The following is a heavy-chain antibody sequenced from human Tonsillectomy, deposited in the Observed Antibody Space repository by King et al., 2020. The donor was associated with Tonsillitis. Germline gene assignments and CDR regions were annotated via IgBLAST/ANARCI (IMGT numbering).Heavy chain of an antibody. V-gene: IGHV3-30*02. CDR1: GFTFSSYG. D-gene: IGHD1-7*01. J-gene: IGHJ4*02. Sequence: VQLVESGGGVVQPGGSLRLSCAASGFTFSSYGMHWVRQAPGKGLEWVAFIRYDGSNKYYADSVKGRFTISRDNSKNTLYLQMNSLRAEDTAVYYCAKGGGAGTVDYWGQGTLGTVSS. CDR2: IRYDGSNK. CDR3: AKGGGAGTVDY.